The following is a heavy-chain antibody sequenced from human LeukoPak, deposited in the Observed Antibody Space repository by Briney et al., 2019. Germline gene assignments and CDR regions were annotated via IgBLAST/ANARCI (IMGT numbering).Heavy chain of an antibody. D-gene: IGHD3-9*01. V-gene: IGHV4-39*01. Sequence: SETLSLTCTVSGGSISSSSYYWGWIRQPPGKGLEWIGSIYYSGSTYYNPSLKSRVTISVDTSKNQFSLKLSSVTAADTAVYYCARHRGPYFDWSFDYWGQGTLVTVSS. CDR1: GGSISSSSYY. J-gene: IGHJ4*02. CDR2: IYYSGST. CDR3: ARHRGPYFDWSFDY.